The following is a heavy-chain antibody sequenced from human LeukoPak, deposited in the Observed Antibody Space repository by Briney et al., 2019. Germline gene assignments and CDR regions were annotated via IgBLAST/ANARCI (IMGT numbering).Heavy chain of an antibody. D-gene: IGHD6-13*01. CDR2: ISYDGSNK. V-gene: IGHV3-30-3*02. CDR3: AKLSSWYEPTSDY. CDR1: GFTFSSYA. Sequence: PAEGSLRLSRAASGFTFSSYAMHWVRQAPGKGLEWVAVISYDGSNKYYADSVKGRFTISRDNSKNTLYLQMNSLRAEDTAVYYCAKLSSWYEPTSDYWGQGTLVTVSS. J-gene: IGHJ4*02.